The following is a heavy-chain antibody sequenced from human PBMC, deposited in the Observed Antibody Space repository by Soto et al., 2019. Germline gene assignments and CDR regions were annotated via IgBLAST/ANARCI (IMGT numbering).Heavy chain of an antibody. CDR3: AKDTRSSEVSWFDT. D-gene: IGHD6-6*01. V-gene: IGHV1-46*01. J-gene: IGHJ5*02. Sequence: GASVKVSCKASGYTFTSYYMHWVRQAPGQGLEWMGIIHPSGGSTSYAQKFQGRVTMTRDTSTSTVYMELSSLRSEDSAMYYCAKDTRSSEVSWFDTWGQGTQVTVSS. CDR2: IHPSGGST. CDR1: GYTFTSYY.